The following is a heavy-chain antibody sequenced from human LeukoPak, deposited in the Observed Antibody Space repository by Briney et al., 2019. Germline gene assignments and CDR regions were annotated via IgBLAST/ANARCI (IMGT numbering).Heavy chain of an antibody. CDR3: ARDPISYYYDSSGYLKFPYYYGMDV. J-gene: IGHJ6*02. CDR1: GFTFSSYS. D-gene: IGHD3-22*01. Sequence: PGGSLRLSCAASGFTFSSYSMNWVRQAPGKGLEWVSSISSSSSYIYYADSVKGRSTISRDNAKNSLYLQMNSLRAEDTAVYYCARDPISYYYDSSGYLKFPYYYGMDVWGQGTTVTVSS. CDR2: ISSSSSYI. V-gene: IGHV3-21*01.